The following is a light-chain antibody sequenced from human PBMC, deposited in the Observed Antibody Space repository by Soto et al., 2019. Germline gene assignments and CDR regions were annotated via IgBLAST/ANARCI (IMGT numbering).Light chain of an antibody. CDR3: QQYHNWPPT. V-gene: IGKV3-15*01. CDR2: DVS. J-gene: IGKJ1*01. Sequence: EIVLTQSPGTLSLSPGERATLSCRASQSVSSSYLAWYQQKPGQAPRLLIYDVSTRATGIPARFSGSGSGTEFTLTISSLQSEDLAVYFCQQYHNWPPTFGQGTKVDIK. CDR1: QSVSSSY.